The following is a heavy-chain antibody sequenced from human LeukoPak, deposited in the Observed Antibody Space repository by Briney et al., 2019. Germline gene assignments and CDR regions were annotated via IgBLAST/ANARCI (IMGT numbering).Heavy chain of an antibody. CDR1: GFTFSSYS. J-gene: IGHJ4*02. D-gene: IGHD3-22*01. V-gene: IGHV3-21*04. CDR3: ARLDYLGSSGYYPRYHFDS. Sequence: GGSLRLSCAASGFTFSSYSMNWVRQAPGKGLEWVSSISSSSSYIYYADSVKGRFTISRDNAKNSLYLQMNSLRAEDTAVYYCARLDYLGSSGYYPRYHFDSWGQGTLVTVSS. CDR2: ISSSSSYI.